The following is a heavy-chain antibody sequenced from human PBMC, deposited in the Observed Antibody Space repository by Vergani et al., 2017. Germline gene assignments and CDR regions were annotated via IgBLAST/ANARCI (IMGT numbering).Heavy chain of an antibody. CDR3: AKTSSGIAPL. CDR2: ISYDGSNK. D-gene: IGHD3-10*01. J-gene: IGHJ4*02. CDR1: GFSFSNYF. V-gene: IGHV3-30-3*02. Sequence: QVQLVESGGGVVQPGRSLRLSCAASGFSFSNYFMHWVRQAPGKGLEWVAVISYDGSNKYYADSVKGRFTISRDNSKNPLFLQMNSLRAEDTAVYYCAKTSSGIAPLWGQGTLVTVSS.